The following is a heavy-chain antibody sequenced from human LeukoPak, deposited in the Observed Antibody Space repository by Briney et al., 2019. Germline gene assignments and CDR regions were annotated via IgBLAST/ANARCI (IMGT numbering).Heavy chain of an antibody. Sequence: GGSLRLSCAASGSTFSSYAMSWVRQAPGKGLEWVSAISGSGGSTYYADSVKGRFTISRDNSKNTLYLQMNSLRAEDTAVYYCAKDLYGSGSQGDNWGQGTLVTVSS. CDR1: GSTFSSYA. V-gene: IGHV3-23*01. CDR3: AKDLYGSGSQGDN. CDR2: ISGSGGST. J-gene: IGHJ4*02. D-gene: IGHD3-10*01.